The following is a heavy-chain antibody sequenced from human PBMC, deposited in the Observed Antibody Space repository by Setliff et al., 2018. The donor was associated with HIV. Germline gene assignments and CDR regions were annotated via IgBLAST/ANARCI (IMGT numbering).Heavy chain of an antibody. CDR3: ASPASDSSTVNGADY. CDR1: GDSINTHY. CDR2: ISHSGNT. D-gene: IGHD6-13*01. V-gene: IGHV4-59*08. J-gene: IGHJ4*02. Sequence: SETLSLTCTVSGDSINTHYWSWIRQPPGKGLEWIGCISHSGNTNFNPSLNSRVTISLDTSKNQFSLKLSSVTAADTAVYYCASPASDSSTVNGADYWGQGTLVTVSS.